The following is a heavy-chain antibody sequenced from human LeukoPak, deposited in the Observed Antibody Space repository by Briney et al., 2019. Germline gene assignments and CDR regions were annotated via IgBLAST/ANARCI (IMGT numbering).Heavy chain of an antibody. CDR2: GFYSGDT. V-gene: IGHV4-39*01. CDR1: GGSIIGSTYY. CDR3: GRLRGAMTTVTSNFDS. Sequence: SETLSLTCTVSGGSIIGSTYYWGWIRQPPGKGLEWIGSGFYSGDTYYKSSLKSRVTISVDTSKNQFSLKLGSVTAADTAVYYCGRLRGAMTTVTSNFDSWGQGTLVTVSS. J-gene: IGHJ4*02. D-gene: IGHD4-17*01.